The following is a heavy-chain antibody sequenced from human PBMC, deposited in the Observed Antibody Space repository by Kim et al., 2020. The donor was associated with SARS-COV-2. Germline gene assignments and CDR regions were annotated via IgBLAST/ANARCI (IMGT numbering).Heavy chain of an antibody. Sequence: GGSLRLSCAASGFTFSSYAMHWVRQAPGKGLEWVAVISYDGSNKYYADSVKGRFTISRDNSKNTLYLQMNSLRAEDTAVYYCARDRDYGGALDYWGQGTLVTVSS. CDR2: ISYDGSNK. CDR3: ARDRDYGGALDY. J-gene: IGHJ4*02. V-gene: IGHV3-30*04. D-gene: IGHD4-17*01. CDR1: GFTFSSYA.